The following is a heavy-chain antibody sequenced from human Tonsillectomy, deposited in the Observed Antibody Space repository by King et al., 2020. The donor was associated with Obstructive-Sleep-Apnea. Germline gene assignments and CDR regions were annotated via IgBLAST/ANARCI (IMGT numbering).Heavy chain of an antibody. V-gene: IGHV3-43*01. D-gene: IGHD3-16*01. J-gene: IGHJ6*02. CDR3: GKDMIHYYGIDV. CDR1: GFNFDDSS. CDR2: IRWDGDNI. Sequence: VQLVESGGGVVQPGGSLRLSCAASGFNFDDSSMHWVRQLPGKGLEWVALIRWDGDNIHYADSVKGRFTISRDNTKKSLYLQMNRLTNEDTAVYYCGKDMIHYYGIDVWGQGTTVTVSS.